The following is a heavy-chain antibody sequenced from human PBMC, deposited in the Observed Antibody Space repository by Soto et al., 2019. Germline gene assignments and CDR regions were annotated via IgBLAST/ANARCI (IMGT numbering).Heavy chain of an antibody. J-gene: IGHJ4*02. CDR3: ARVKLRYFDWSPFDY. D-gene: IGHD3-9*01. V-gene: IGHV3-74*01. CDR2: INSDGSST. CDR1: GFTFSSYW. Sequence: GGSLRLSCAASGFTFSSYWMHWVRQAPGKGLVWVSRINSDGSSTSYADSVKGRFTISRDNAKNTLYLQMNSLRAEDTAVYYCARVKLRYFDWSPFDYWGQGTLVTVSS.